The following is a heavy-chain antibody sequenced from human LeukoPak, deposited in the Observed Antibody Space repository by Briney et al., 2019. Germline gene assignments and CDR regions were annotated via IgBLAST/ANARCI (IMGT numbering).Heavy chain of an antibody. CDR3: AREGGDYYDSSGYYIVAY. CDR2: MNPNSGNT. J-gene: IGHJ4*02. V-gene: IGHV1-8*01. Sequence: ASVKVSCKASGYTFTSYDINWVRQATGQGLEWMGWMNPNSGNTGYAQKFQGRVTMTRNTSISTAYMELSSLRSEDTAVYYCAREGGDYYDSSGYYIVAYWGQGTLVTVSS. D-gene: IGHD3-22*01. CDR1: GYTFTSYD.